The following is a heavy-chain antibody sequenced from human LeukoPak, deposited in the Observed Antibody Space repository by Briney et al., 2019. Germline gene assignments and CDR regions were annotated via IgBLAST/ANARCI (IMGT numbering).Heavy chain of an antibody. CDR3: ARQQASHIDC. CDR1: GGSISSSSYY. Sequence: SETLSLTCTVSGGSISSSSYYWGWIRQPPGKGLEWIGSIYYSGSTYYNQSLKSRVTISVDTSKNQFSLKLSSVTAADTALYYCARQQASHIDCWGQGTLVTVSS. D-gene: IGHD2-2*01. V-gene: IGHV4-39*01. CDR2: IYYSGST. J-gene: IGHJ4*02.